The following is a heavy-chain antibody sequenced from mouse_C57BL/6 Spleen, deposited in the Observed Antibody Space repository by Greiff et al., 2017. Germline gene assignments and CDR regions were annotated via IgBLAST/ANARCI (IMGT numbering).Heavy chain of an antibody. J-gene: IGHJ4*01. Sequence: EVHLVESGPELVKPGASVKMSCKASGYTFTDYNMHWVKQSHGKSLEWIGYINPNNGGTSYNQKFKGKATLTVNKSSSTAYMELRSLTSEDSAVYYCARSGRVYYAMDYWGQGTSVTVSS. CDR2: INPNNGGT. CDR3: ARSGRVYYAMDY. CDR1: GYTFTDYN. V-gene: IGHV1-22*01.